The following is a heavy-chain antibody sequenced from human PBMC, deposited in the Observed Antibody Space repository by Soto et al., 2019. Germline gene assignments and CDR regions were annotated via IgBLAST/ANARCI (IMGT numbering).Heavy chain of an antibody. V-gene: IGHV4-59*01. CDR1: GDSITSNH. CDR3: ARVSMSTVSWGFDP. Sequence: PSETLSLTCAVSGDSITSNHWNWIRQPPGRGLEWIGYIYNSGTTKYNPSLKSRVIISVDTSKNQLSLKLSSVTAADTAVYYCARVSMSTVSWGFDPWGQGTRVTV. J-gene: IGHJ5*02. CDR2: IYNSGTT. D-gene: IGHD4-4*01.